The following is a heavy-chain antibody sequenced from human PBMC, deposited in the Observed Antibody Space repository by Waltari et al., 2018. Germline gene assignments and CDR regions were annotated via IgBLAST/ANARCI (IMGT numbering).Heavy chain of an antibody. D-gene: IGHD5-18*01. J-gene: IGHJ6*02. CDR2: ISGSGGST. CDR1: GFTFSSYA. CDR3: AKDQHTAMVPYYYYGMDV. V-gene: IGHV3-23*01. Sequence: EVQLLESGGGLVQPGGSLRLSCAASGFTFSSYAMSWVRQAPGKGLEWVSAISGSGGSTYYADSVKGRFTISRDNSKNTLYLQMNSLRAEDTAVYYCAKDQHTAMVPYYYYGMDVWGQGTTVTVSS.